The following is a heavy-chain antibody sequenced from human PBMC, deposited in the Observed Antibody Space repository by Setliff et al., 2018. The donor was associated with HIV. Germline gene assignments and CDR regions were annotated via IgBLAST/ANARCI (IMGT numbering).Heavy chain of an antibody. D-gene: IGHD5-18*01. Sequence: SETLSLTCAASNYSISSGYYWGWIRQSPGKGLEWIGSMYHSGSTYSNPSLKSRVTMSIDTPKNQLSLKLRSVTAADTAVYYCASGYNYAYSDYWGQGTLVTVSS. J-gene: IGHJ4*02. V-gene: IGHV4-38-2*01. CDR3: ASGYNYAYSDY. CDR1: NYSISSGYY. CDR2: MYHSGST.